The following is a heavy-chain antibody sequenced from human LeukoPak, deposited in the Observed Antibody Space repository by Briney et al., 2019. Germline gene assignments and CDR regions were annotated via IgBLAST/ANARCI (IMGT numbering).Heavy chain of an antibody. V-gene: IGHV3-11*03. CDR2: ISSSSSYT. J-gene: IGHJ4*02. Sequence: GGSLRLSCAATGFTFSDYYMSWIRQAPGKGLDWVSYISSSSSYTNYADPVKGRFTISRDNAKNSLYLQMNSLRAEDTAVYYCARCFVGSGCFDYWGQGTLVTVSS. CDR3: ARCFVGSGCFDY. D-gene: IGHD6-19*01. CDR1: GFTFSDYY.